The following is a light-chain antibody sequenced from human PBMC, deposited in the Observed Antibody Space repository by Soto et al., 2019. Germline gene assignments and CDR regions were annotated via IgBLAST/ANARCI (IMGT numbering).Light chain of an antibody. J-gene: IGLJ2*01. Sequence: QSVLTQPASVSGSPGQSITISCTGTSSDVGGYNFVSWYQQHPGKAPKLMIYDVSNRPSGVSNRFSGSNSGNTASLTISGLQAEDEADYYCSSYTSSTTRVVFGGGTQLPS. V-gene: IGLV2-14*01. CDR2: DVS. CDR1: SSDVGGYNF. CDR3: SSYTSSTTRVV.